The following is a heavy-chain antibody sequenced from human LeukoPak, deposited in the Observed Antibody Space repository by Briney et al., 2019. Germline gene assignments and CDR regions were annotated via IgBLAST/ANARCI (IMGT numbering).Heavy chain of an antibody. J-gene: IGHJ6*03. D-gene: IGHD3-3*01. Sequence: ASVKVSCKASGYTFTGYYMHWVRQAPGQGLEWMGWINPNSGGTNYAQKFQGRVTMTRDTSISTAYMELSRLRSDDTAVYYCARGTRVGDSTYYDFWSGYFKSKSHYYYYYMDVWGKGTTVTVSS. CDR1: GYTFTGYY. V-gene: IGHV1-2*02. CDR2: INPNSGGT. CDR3: ARGTRVGDSTYYDFWSGYFKSKSHYYYYYMDV.